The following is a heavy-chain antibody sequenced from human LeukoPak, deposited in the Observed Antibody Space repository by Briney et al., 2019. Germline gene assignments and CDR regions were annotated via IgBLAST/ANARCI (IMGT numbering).Heavy chain of an antibody. CDR1: NGSVRSYY. CDR3: ARLLRQTSVGPDLYYFDY. V-gene: IGHV4-59*08. J-gene: IGHJ4*02. Sequence: SETLSLTCTVSNGSVRSYYWSWVRQSPGKGLEWIGYIYYSGSTNYNPSLKSRVTLSIDTSKNQFSLKLSSVTAADTAVYYCARLLRQTSVGPDLYYFDYWGQGTLVTVSS. CDR2: IYYSGST. D-gene: IGHD2-2*02.